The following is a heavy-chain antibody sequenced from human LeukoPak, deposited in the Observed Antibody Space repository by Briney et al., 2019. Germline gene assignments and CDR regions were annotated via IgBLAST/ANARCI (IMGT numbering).Heavy chain of an antibody. CDR1: GFTFSNYG. J-gene: IGHJ4*02. D-gene: IGHD3/OR15-3a*01. CDR2: IRYDGSKK. Sequence: GGSLRLSCAASGFTFSNYGMHWVRQAPGKGLEWVALIRYDGSKKDYADSVRGRFTISRDNSKNTLYLQMNSLRVEDTAMYYCVRTGDTERFDYWGQGALVTVSS. V-gene: IGHV3-30*02. CDR3: VRTGDTERFDY.